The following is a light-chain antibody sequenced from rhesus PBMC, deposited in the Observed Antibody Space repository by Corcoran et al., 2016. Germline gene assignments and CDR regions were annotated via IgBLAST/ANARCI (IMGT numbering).Light chain of an antibody. CDR2: KAS. J-gene: IGKJ3*01. CDR1: QSISSW. V-gene: IGKV1-22*01. Sequence: DIQMTQSPSSLSASVGDTVTITCRASQSISSWLDWYQQKPGKSPKLLIYKASGLQSEVPSMFRGSGSGTSFTLTISSLQPEVFATYYCLQYSSSPFTFGPGTKLDIK. CDR3: LQYSSSPFT.